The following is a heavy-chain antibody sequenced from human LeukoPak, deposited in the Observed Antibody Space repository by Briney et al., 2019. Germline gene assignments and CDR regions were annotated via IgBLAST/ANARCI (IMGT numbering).Heavy chain of an antibody. CDR3: AIGSPAMVQLDY. D-gene: IGHD1-1*01. CDR1: GGSISSYY. V-gene: IGHV4-59*01. J-gene: IGHJ4*02. CDR2: IYYSGST. Sequence: SETLSLTCTVSGGSISSYYLSWIRQPPGKGLEWIGYIYYSGSTNYNPSLKSRVTISVDTSKNQFSLKLSSVTAADTAVYYCAIGSPAMVQLDYWGQGTLVTVSS.